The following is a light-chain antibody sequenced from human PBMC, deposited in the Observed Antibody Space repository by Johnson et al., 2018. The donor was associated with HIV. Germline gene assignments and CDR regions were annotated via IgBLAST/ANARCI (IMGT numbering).Light chain of an antibody. CDR1: SSNIGNNY. J-gene: IGLJ1*01. CDR2: ENN. V-gene: IGLV1-51*02. CDR3: GTWDSSLSAGGV. Sequence: VLPQPPSVSAAPGQTVTISCSGSSSNIGNNYVSWYQQLPGTAPKLLIYENNKRPSGIPDRFSGSKSGTSATLGITGLQTGDEADYYCGTWDSSLSAGGVFGTGTKVTVL.